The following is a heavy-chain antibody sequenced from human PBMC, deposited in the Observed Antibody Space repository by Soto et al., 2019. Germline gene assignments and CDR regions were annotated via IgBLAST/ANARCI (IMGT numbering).Heavy chain of an antibody. V-gene: IGHV4-39*02. CDR3: ARDAGSFDY. CDR1: GGSFSSSSYY. CDR2: IYYSGST. Sequence: SDTLSLPWSVAGGSFSSSSYYCGWIRQPPGKGLEWIGSIYYSGSTYYNPSLKSRVTMSVDPSKNQFSLKLISVTAADTAVYYCARDAGSFDYWGQGTLVTVSS. D-gene: IGHD3-10*01. J-gene: IGHJ4*02.